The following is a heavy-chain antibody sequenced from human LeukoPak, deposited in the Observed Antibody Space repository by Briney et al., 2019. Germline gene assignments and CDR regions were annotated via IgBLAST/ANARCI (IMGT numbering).Heavy chain of an antibody. V-gene: IGHV3-23*01. Sequence: GGSLRLSCAASGFTFSSYPMSWVRQAPGKGLEWVSAISGSGGSTYYADSVKGRFTISRDNSKNTLYLQMNSLRAEDTAVYYCAKDGKHVSGAISRWGQGTLVTVSS. CDR3: AKDGKHVSGAISR. CDR2: ISGSGGST. CDR1: GFTFSSYP. D-gene: IGHD2-2*01. J-gene: IGHJ4*02.